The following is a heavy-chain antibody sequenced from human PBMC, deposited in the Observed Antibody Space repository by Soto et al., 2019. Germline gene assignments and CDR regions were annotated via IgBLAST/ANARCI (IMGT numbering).Heavy chain of an antibody. CDR2: IYYSGST. CDR3: ARRGNSYYYDSSGYIDY. J-gene: IGHJ4*02. Sequence: SETLSLTCTVSGGSISSSSYYWGWIRQPPGKGLEWIGSIYYSGSTYYNPSLKSRVTISVDTSKNQFSLKLSSMTAADTAVYYCARRGNSYYYDSSGYIDYWGQGTLVTVSS. D-gene: IGHD3-22*01. V-gene: IGHV4-39*01. CDR1: GGSISSSSYY.